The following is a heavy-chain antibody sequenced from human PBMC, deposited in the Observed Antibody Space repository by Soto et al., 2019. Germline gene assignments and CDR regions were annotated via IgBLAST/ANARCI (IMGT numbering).Heavy chain of an antibody. CDR3: ARDAGYSSGWYQGENWFDP. D-gene: IGHD6-19*01. Sequence: GASVKVSCKASGYTFTSYGISWVRQAPGQGLEWMGIINPSGGTTYAQKFQGRATMTRDTSTSTVYMELSSLRSEDTAVYYCARDAGYSSGWYQGENWFDPWGQGTLVTVSS. V-gene: IGHV1-46*01. CDR1: GYTFTSYG. CDR2: INPSGGT. J-gene: IGHJ5*02.